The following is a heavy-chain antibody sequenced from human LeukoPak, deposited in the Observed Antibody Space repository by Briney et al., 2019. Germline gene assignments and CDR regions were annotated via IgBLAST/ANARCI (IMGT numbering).Heavy chain of an antibody. CDR2: ISGRGDNT. CDR3: AKEAKNYFDY. J-gene: IGHJ4*02. Sequence: GGSLRLSCAASGFTFSSYAMSWVRQAPGKGLECVSGISGRGDNTYYADSVKGRFTISRDNSKNTLYLQMNSLRAEDTAVYYCAKEAKNYFDYWGQGTLVTVSS. V-gene: IGHV3-23*01. CDR1: GFTFSSYA.